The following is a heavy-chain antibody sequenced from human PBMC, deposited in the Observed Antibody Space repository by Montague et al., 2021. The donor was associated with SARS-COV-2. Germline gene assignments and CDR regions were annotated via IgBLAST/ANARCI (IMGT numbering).Heavy chain of an antibody. D-gene: IGHD3-9*01. CDR1: GESFTDFF. Sequence: SETLSLTCAVYGESFTDFFWNWIRPTPEKGLEWIGEIRHNGGTHYNPSLKSRVTISVDTSKNQVSLKLSSVTAADTAVYYCARGQRFFDWPYDAFDIWAQGTMVIVSS. V-gene: IGHV4-34*01. CDR2: IRHNGGT. CDR3: ARGQRFFDWPYDAFDI. J-gene: IGHJ3*02.